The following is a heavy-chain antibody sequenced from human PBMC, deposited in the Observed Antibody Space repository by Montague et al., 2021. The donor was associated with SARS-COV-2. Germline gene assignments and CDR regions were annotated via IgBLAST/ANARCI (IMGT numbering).Heavy chain of an antibody. CDR2: IYYSGSA. CDR3: ATYYDILTGYYIDAFDI. D-gene: IGHD3-9*01. V-gene: IGHV4-39*01. Sequence: SETLSLTCTVSGGSISSSSYYWGWIRQPPGKGLEWIGSIYYSGSAYYNPSLKSQVTISVDTSKNQFSLKLSSVTAADTAVYYCATYYDILTGYYIDAFDIWGQGTIVTVSS. CDR1: GGSISSSSYY. J-gene: IGHJ3*02.